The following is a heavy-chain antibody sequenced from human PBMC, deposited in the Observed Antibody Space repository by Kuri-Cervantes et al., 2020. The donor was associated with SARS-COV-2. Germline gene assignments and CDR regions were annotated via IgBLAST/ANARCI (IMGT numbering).Heavy chain of an antibody. J-gene: IGHJ4*02. CDR2: IYYSGST. Sequence: SETLSLTCTVSGGSISSSSYYWGWIRQPPGKGLEWIGSIYYSGSTYYNPSLKSRVTISVDTSKNQFSLKLSSVTAADTAVYYCARLGFGELFLVGLDYWGQGTLVTVSS. CDR1: GGSISSSSYY. V-gene: IGHV4-39*01. CDR3: ARLGFGELFLVGLDY. D-gene: IGHD3-10*01.